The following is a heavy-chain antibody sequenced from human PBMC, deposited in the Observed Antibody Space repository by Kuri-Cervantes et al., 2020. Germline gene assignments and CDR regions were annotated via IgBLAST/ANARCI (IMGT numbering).Heavy chain of an antibody. D-gene: IGHD5-12*01. CDR2: ISYDGSNK. CDR1: GFTFSSYA. J-gene: IGHJ5*02. Sequence: LSLTCAASGFTFSSYAMHWVRQAPGKGLEWVAVISYDGSNKYYADSVKGRFTISRDNSKNTLYLQMNSLRAEDTAVYYCAKGPSDSHYWGFDPWGQGALVTVSS. CDR3: AKGPSDSHYWGFDP. V-gene: IGHV3-30-3*01.